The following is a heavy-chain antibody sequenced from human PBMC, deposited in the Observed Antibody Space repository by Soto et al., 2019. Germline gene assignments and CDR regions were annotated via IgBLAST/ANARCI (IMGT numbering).Heavy chain of an antibody. D-gene: IGHD2-2*01. V-gene: IGHV3-23*01. Sequence: RGSLRLSCAASDFTFSSYAMSWVRQAPGKGLDWASAISASRGSRYYADSVKGRFTISRDNSKNTLYLQMNSLRAEDTAVYYCAKYRSGYQMDGMDVWGQGTPVTVSS. CDR3: AKYRSGYQMDGMDV. CDR2: ISASRGSR. CDR1: DFTFSSYA. J-gene: IGHJ6*02.